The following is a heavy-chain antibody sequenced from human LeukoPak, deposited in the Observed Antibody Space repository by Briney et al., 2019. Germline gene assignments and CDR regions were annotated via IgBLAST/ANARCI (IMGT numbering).Heavy chain of an antibody. CDR2: MNPNSGNT. V-gene: IGHV1-8*01. D-gene: IGHD4-17*01. CDR1: GYTFTSYD. J-gene: IGHJ3*02. Sequence: ASVKVSCKASGYTFTSYDINWVRQATGQGLEWMGWMNPNSGNTGYAQKFQGRVTMTRNTSISTAYMELSSLRSEDTAVYYCARYGDYDLGGAFDIWGQGTMVTVSS. CDR3: ARYGDYDLGGAFDI.